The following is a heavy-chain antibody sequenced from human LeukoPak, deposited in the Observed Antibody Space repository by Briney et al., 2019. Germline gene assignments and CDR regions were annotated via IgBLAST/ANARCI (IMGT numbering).Heavy chain of an antibody. CDR1: GYTFTSYG. J-gene: IGHJ6*02. CDR3: ARAPYSSSWYGNYYYYYGMDV. D-gene: IGHD6-13*01. CDR2: INTNTGNP. V-gene: IGHV7-4-1*02. Sequence: GASVKVSCKASGYTFTSYGISWVRQAPGQGLEWMGWINTNTGNPTYAQGFTGRFVFSLDTSVSAAYLQISSLKAEDTAVYYCARAPYSSSWYGNYYYYYGMDVWGQGTTVTVSS.